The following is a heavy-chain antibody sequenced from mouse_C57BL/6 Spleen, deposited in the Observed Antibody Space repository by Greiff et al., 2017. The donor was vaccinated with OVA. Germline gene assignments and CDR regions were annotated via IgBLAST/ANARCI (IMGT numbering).Heavy chain of an antibody. J-gene: IGHJ4*01. Sequence: QVQLQQPGAELVKPGASVQMSCKASGYTFTSYWITWVKQRPGQGLEWIGDIYPGSGSTNYNEKFKSKATLTVDTSSSTAYMQLSSLTSEDSAVYYCAREGTIYYAMDDWGQGTSVTVSS. CDR2: IYPGSGST. CDR3: AREGTIYYAMDD. V-gene: IGHV1-55*01. CDR1: GYTFTSYW.